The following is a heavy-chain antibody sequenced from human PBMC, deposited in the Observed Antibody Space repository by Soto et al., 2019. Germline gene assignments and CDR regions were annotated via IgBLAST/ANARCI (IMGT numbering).Heavy chain of an antibody. Sequence: SETLSLTCAVSGGSINSGGYSWNWIRQPPGKGLEWIGHIYHRGDTYYNPSLKSRVTISVDRSKNQFSLNLNSVTAADTAVYFCARARTVGVEFWFDPWGQGTLVTISS. J-gene: IGHJ5*02. CDR1: GGSINSGGYS. CDR2: IYHRGDT. D-gene: IGHD4-4*01. CDR3: ARARTVGVEFWFDP. V-gene: IGHV4-30-2*01.